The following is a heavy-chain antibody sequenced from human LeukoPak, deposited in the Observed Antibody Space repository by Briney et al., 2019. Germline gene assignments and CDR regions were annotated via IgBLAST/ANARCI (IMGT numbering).Heavy chain of an antibody. CDR2: INHSGST. Sequence: SETLSLTCAVSGGSLNNYFWNWIRQPPGKGLEWIGEINHSGSTNYNPSLKSRVTISVDTSKNQFSLKLSSVTAADTAVYYCARGHDFWSGYYSNWFDPWGQGTLVTVSS. D-gene: IGHD3-3*01. CDR1: GGSLNNYF. V-gene: IGHV4-34*01. J-gene: IGHJ5*02. CDR3: ARGHDFWSGYYSNWFDP.